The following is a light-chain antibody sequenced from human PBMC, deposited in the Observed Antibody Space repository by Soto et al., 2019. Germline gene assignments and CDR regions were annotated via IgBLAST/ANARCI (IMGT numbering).Light chain of an antibody. CDR1: SGDIGGYNY. V-gene: IGLV2-8*01. CDR2: DVT. Sequence: QSALTQPPSASGSPGQSVTISCTGTSGDIGGYNYVSWYQQHPGKDPKLIIYDVTKRPSGVPDRFSGSRSANTASLTVSGLRAEDEADYYCASYAGSNNYVFGTWTKVTVL. CDR3: ASYAGSNNYV. J-gene: IGLJ1*01.